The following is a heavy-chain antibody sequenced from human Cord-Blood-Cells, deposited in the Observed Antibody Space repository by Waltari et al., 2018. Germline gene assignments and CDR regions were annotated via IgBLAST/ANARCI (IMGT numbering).Heavy chain of an antibody. V-gene: IGHV1-69*01. CDR2: IIPIFGTA. CDR1: GATFSSYA. D-gene: IGHD3-10*01. J-gene: IGHJ3*02. Sequence: QVQLVQSGAEVKKPGSSVKVSCKASGATFSSYAISWVRQPPGQGLEWMGGIIPIFGTANYAQKFQGRVTITADESTSTAYMELSSLRSEDTAVYYCAREGRMVRGVNDAFDIWGQGTMVTVSS. CDR3: AREGRMVRGVNDAFDI.